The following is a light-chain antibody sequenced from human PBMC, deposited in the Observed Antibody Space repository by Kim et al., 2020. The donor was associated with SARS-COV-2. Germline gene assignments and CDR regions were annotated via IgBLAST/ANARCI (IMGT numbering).Light chain of an antibody. V-gene: IGKV1-9*01. Sequence: ASVGDRVPITCRASQGISSYLAWYQQKPGKAPNLLIYTASTLQSGVPSRFSGSGSGTEFTLTISSLQPEDFATYYCQRLNSYPRTFGQGTKVDIK. J-gene: IGKJ1*01. CDR3: QRLNSYPRT. CDR1: QGISSY. CDR2: TAS.